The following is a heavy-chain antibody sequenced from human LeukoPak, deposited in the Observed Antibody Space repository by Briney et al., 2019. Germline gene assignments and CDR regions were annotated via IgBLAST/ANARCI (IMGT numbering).Heavy chain of an antibody. Sequence: VASVKVSCKASGYTFTSYYMHWVRQAPGQGLEWMGIINPSGGSTSYAQKFQGRVTMTSDLSTSTVYMQLNSLRSEDTAVYYCARPTPEDHETSGSINSVYLFHYWGQGTLVTVSS. J-gene: IGHJ4*02. CDR2: INPSGGST. D-gene: IGHD3-22*01. CDR1: GYTFTSYY. CDR3: ARPTPEDHETSGSINSVYLFHY. V-gene: IGHV1-46*01.